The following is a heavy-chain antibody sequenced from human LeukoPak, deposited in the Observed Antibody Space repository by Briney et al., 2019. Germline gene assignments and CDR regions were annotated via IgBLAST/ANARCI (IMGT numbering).Heavy chain of an antibody. CDR2: IKQDGSEK. CDR3: ARARYNWNDNQYYYYYMDV. V-gene: IGHV3-7*01. D-gene: IGHD1-1*01. CDR1: GFTFSSYW. Sequence: PGGSLRLSCAASGFTFSSYWMSWVRQAPGKGLEWVANIKQDGSEKYYVDSVKGRFTISRDNAKNSLYLQMNSLRAEDTAVYYCARARYNWNDNQYYYYYMDVWGKGTTVTVSS. J-gene: IGHJ6*03.